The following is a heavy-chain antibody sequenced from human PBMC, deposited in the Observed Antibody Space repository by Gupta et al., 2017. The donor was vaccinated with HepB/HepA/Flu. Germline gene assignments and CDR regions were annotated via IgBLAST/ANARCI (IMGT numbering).Heavy chain of an antibody. V-gene: IGHV3-30*04. D-gene: IGHD6-13*01. CDR2: TSYDGNKK. CDR1: EFSFNNYA. CDR3: ARERRSGAATGSIGDY. J-gene: IGHJ4*02. Sequence: QLVESGGGVVQPGRSLTLSCAASEFSFNNYARHWVRQAPGKGLEWVAVTSYDGNKKYYADAVKGRFTISRDNSKNKLYLQMNTLRVEDTGVYYCARERRSGAATGSIGDYWGRGTLVTVSS.